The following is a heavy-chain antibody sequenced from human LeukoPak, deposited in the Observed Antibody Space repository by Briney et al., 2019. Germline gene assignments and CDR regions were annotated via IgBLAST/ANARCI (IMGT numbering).Heavy chain of an antibody. Sequence: SETLSLSCTVSAGAISNYYWNWLLQPSGKGLVGIGRIYSSGYTNYSPGLGSRVTMSVDTANKKGSLSLTSVTAAATAVYYCARGDKYNYYYMDVWGKGTAVTVSS. J-gene: IGHJ6*03. D-gene: IGHD3-9*01. CDR3: ARGDKYNYYYMDV. CDR1: AGAISNYY. V-gene: IGHV4-4*07. CDR2: IYSSGYT.